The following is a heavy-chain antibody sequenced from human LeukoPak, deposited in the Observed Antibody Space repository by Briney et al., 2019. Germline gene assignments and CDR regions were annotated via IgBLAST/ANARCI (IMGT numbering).Heavy chain of an antibody. CDR2: IGSVSETI. CDR1: GFTFRNYI. V-gene: IGHV3-48*01. D-gene: IGHD2-15*01. CDR3: ARAGYCSSGTCYSGDY. Sequence: GGSLRLSCAASGFTFRNYIMNWVRQAPGKGLEWVSYIGSVSETIYYADSVKGRFTISRDNAKNSLYLQMNSLRAEDTAVYYCARAGYCSSGTCYSGDYWGQGTLVTVSS. J-gene: IGHJ4*02.